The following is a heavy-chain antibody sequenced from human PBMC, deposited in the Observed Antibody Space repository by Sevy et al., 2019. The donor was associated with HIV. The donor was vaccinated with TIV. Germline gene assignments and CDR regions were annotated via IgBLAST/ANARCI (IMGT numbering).Heavy chain of an antibody. CDR2: IWYDGSNK. CDR1: GFTFSSYG. V-gene: IGHV3-33*01. J-gene: IGHJ5*02. D-gene: IGHD3-3*01. CDR3: ARDREYYDFWSGYSNWFDP. Sequence: GGSLRLSCAASGFTFSSYGMHWVRQAPGKGLEWVAVIWYDGSNKYYADSVKGRFTISRDNPKNTLYLQMNSLRAEDTAVYYSARDREYYDFWSGYSNWFDPWGQGTLVTVSS.